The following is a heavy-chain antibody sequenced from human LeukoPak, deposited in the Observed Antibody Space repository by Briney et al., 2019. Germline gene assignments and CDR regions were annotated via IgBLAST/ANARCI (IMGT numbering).Heavy chain of an antibody. D-gene: IGHD2-15*01. J-gene: IGHJ6*03. CDR1: GYTFTGYY. CDR3: ARDPAVAARGVDYYYYMDV. Sequence: ASVKVSCKASGYTFTGYYMHWVRQAPGQGLEWMGWINPNSGGTNYAQKFQGRVTMTRDTSISTAYMELSRLRSDDTAVYYCARDPAVAARGVDYYYYMDVWGKGTTVTVSS. V-gene: IGHV1-2*02. CDR2: INPNSGGT.